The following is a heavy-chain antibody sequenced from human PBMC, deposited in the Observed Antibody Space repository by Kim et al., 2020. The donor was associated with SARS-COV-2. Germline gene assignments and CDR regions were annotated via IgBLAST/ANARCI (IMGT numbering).Heavy chain of an antibody. CDR1: GGSISSYY. CDR2: IYYSGST. J-gene: IGHJ3*02. V-gene: IGHV4-59*01. D-gene: IGHD3-10*01. CDR3: AREVQSGHFDI. Sequence: SETLSLTCTVSGGSISSYYWSWIRQPPGKGLEWIGYIYYSGSTNYNPSLKSRVTISVDTSKNQFSLKLSSVTAADTAVYYCAREVQSGHFDIWGQGTMVTVSS.